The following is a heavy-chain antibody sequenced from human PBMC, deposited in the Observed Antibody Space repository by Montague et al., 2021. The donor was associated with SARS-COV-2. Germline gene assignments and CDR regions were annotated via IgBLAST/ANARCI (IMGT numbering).Heavy chain of an antibody. V-gene: IGHV4-34*12. CDR3: ASGEFFYYGSGNYYRSALDD. CDR2: VIHSGTT. CDR1: GASFSGYY. Sequence: SETLSRTCHVYGASFSGYYWSWVRQSPGKGLEWIGEVIHSGTTNYNPSLKGRVTMSIDSSNDRFSLRLTSLTAADTGVYYCASGEFFYYGSGNYYRSALDDWGQGTTVTVSS. J-gene: IGHJ6*02. D-gene: IGHD3-10*01.